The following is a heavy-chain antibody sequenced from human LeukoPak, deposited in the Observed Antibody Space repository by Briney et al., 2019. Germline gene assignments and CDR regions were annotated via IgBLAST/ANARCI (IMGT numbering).Heavy chain of an antibody. J-gene: IGHJ6*04. CDR2: IYYSGST. CDR3: ARAGQYYDILTGSIYYYYGIDV. Sequence: PSETLSLTCTVSGGSISSYYWSWIRQPPGKGLEWIGYIYYSGSTNYNPSLKSRVTISVDTSKNQFSLKLSSATAADTAVYHCARAGQYYDILTGSIYYYYGIDVWGNGTTVTVSS. D-gene: IGHD3-9*01. CDR1: GGSISSYY. V-gene: IGHV4-59*01.